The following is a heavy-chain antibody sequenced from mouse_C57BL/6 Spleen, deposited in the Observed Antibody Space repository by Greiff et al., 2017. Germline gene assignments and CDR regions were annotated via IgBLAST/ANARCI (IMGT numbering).Heavy chain of an antibody. V-gene: IGHV3-6*01. Sequence: VQLKESGPGLVKPSQSLSLTCSITGYSITSGYYWNWIRQFPGNKLEWMGYISYDGSNNYNPSLKNRISITRDTSKNQFFLKLNSVTTEYTATYYCAREVTRPSYWYFDVWGTGTTVTVSS. J-gene: IGHJ1*03. D-gene: IGHD2-1*01. CDR2: ISYDGSN. CDR1: GYSITSGYY. CDR3: AREVTRPSYWYFDV.